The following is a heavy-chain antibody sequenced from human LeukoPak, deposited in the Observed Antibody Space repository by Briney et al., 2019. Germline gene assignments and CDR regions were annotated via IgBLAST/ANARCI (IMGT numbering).Heavy chain of an antibody. CDR2: VDNAGSIT. CDR3: VRSAFHAGSGNYYDY. J-gene: IGHJ4*02. D-gene: IGHD3-22*01. CDR1: GFTFSNYC. V-gene: IGHV3-74*03. Sequence: GGSLRLSCAASGFTFSNYCIHWIRKAQGTGRVLVSRVDNAGSITTYADSVKGRFTISRDNAENTLYLQMSSLRVEDTAVYYCVRSAFHAGSGNYYDYWGQGTLVTVSS.